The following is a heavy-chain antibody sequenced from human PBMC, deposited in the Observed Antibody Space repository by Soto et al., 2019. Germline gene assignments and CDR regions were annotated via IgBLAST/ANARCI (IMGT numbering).Heavy chain of an antibody. CDR1: GGTFSSYA. CDR2: IIPIFGTA. CDR3: ASLRWDTDTPRGYYYYYGMYV. Sequence: QVQLVQSGAEVKKPGSSVKVSCKASGGTFSSYAISWVRQAPGQGLEWMGGIIPIFGTANYAQKFQGRVTITADKSKGTAYMKRSSLRSEDTSVYYCASLRWDTDTPRGYYYYYGMYVWGQGTTVTVSS. V-gene: IGHV1-69*06. D-gene: IGHD5-18*01. J-gene: IGHJ6*02.